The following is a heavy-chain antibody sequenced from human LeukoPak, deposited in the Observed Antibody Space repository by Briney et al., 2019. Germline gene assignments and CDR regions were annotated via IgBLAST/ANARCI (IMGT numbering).Heavy chain of an antibody. V-gene: IGHV4-34*01. D-gene: IGHD3-10*01. CDR3: ASATYYYGSGNWFDP. CDR1: GGSISSYY. Sequence: KTSETLSLTCTVSGGSISSYYWSWIRQPPGKGLEWIGEINHSGSTNYNPSLKSRVTISVDTSKNQFSLKLSSVTAADTAVYYCASATYYYGSGNWFDPWGQGTLVTVSS. J-gene: IGHJ5*02. CDR2: INHSGST.